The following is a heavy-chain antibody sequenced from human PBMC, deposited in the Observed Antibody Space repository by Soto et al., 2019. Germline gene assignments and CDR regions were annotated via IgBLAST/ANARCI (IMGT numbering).Heavy chain of an antibody. CDR1: GFTFSSYA. CDR3: ARDCRSTSCYDAFDI. J-gene: IGHJ3*02. Sequence: QVQLVESGGGVVQPGRSLRLSCAASGFTFSSYAMHWVRQAPGKGLEWVAVISYDGSNKYYADSVKGRFTISRDNSKNTLYLQMNRLRAEDTAVYYCARDCRSTSCYDAFDIWGQGTMVTVSS. CDR2: ISYDGSNK. V-gene: IGHV3-30-3*01. D-gene: IGHD2-2*01.